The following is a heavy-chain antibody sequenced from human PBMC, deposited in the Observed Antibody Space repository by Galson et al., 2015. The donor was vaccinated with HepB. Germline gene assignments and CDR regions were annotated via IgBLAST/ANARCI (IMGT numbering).Heavy chain of an antibody. CDR1: GGSISSSSYY. CDR3: AREGPHV. D-gene: IGHD1-26*01. V-gene: IGHV4-39*07. J-gene: IGHJ3*01. Sequence: ETLSLTCTVSGGSISSSSYYWGWIRQPPGKGLEWIGSIYYSGSTYYNPSLKSRVTISVDTSKNQFSLKLSSVTAADTAVYYCAREGPHVWGQGTMVTVSS. CDR2: IYYSGST.